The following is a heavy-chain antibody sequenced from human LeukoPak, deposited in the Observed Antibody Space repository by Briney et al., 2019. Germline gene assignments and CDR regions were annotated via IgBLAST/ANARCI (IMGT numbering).Heavy chain of an antibody. V-gene: IGHV1-2*02. J-gene: IGHJ1*01. CDR1: GYTFTGYY. Sequence: ASVKVSCKASGYTFTGYYMHWVRQAPGQGLEWMGWINPNSGGTNYAQKFQGRVTMTRDTSISIAYMELSRLRSDDTAVYYCARDKGDYYDSSGYYRRSFQHWGQGTLVTVSS. CDR3: ARDKGDYYDSSGYYRRSFQH. D-gene: IGHD3-22*01. CDR2: INPNSGGT.